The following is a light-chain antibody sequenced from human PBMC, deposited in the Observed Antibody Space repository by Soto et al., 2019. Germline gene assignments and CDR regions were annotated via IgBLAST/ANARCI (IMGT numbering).Light chain of an antibody. CDR3: LRGT. Sequence: DIQIRQSPSTGTTAERDRLTITCRASQSIGSWLAWYQQKPGKAPKLLIYQASSLESGVPSRFSGSGFGTEFTLTMSRLQPDDFVTYYCLRGTFGQGTKVDIK. J-gene: IGKJ1*01. V-gene: IGKV1-5*03. CDR2: QAS. CDR1: QSIGSW.